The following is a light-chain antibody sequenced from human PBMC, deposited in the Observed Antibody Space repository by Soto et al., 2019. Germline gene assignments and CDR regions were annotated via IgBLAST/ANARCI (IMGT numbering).Light chain of an antibody. V-gene: IGKV1-6*01. J-gene: IGKJ1*01. Sequence: AIQMTQSPSSLSASVGDRVTITCRASQGIRNDLGWYQQKPGKAPKLLIYAASSLQSGVQSRFSGSGSGTDFTLTISSLQPEDFATYYCIQDYNYPWTFGQGTKVDNK. CDR1: QGIRND. CDR2: AAS. CDR3: IQDYNYPWT.